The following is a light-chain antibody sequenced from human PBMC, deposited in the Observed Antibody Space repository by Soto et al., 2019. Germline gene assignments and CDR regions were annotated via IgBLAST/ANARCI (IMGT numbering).Light chain of an antibody. CDR2: DAS. J-gene: IGKJ3*01. Sequence: ETVMTQSPATLSVSPGERPTLSCRASQSVSSNLAWYQQKPGQAPRLLIYDASTRATGIPARFSGSGSGTEFTLTISSLQSEDFAVYYCQQYNTWPLTGGPGTKVDIK. V-gene: IGKV3-15*01. CDR1: QSVSSN. CDR3: QQYNTWPLT.